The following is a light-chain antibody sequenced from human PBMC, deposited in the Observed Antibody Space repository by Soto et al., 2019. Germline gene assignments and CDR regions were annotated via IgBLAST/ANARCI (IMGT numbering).Light chain of an antibody. CDR2: GVS. CDR3: CSYAGSYTFDV. Sequence: QSVLAQPRSVSGSPGQSVTISCTGTSSDVGGYNYVSWYQQHPGKAPKLMIYGVSKRPSGVPDRFSGSKSGNTASLTISGLQAEDEADYYCCSYAGSYTFDVFGTGTKSPS. V-gene: IGLV2-11*01. CDR1: SSDVGGYNY. J-gene: IGLJ1*01.